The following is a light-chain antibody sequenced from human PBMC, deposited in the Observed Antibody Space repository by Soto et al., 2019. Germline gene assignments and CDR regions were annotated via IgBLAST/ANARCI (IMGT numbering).Light chain of an antibody. CDR3: MQGTHWPIT. CDR1: QSLVHSDGIAY. V-gene: IGKV2-30*02. CDR2: KVS. Sequence: DVVVTQYPLSLPVTNGQPACISCRSNQSLVHSDGIAYFSWFQQRPGRSPRRLIYKVSNRDSGVPARFSGSGSGTDFALKISRVEAEDVGVYYCMQGTHWPITFGQGTRLEIK. J-gene: IGKJ5*01.